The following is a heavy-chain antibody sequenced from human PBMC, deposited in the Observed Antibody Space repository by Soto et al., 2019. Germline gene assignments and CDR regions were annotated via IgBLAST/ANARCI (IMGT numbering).Heavy chain of an antibody. V-gene: IGHV4-30-2*01. CDR2: IYHSGST. D-gene: IGHD3-22*01. CDR3: ARGVGGMIVH. Sequence: QLQLQESGSGLVKPSQTLSLTCAVSGGSISSGGYSWSWIRQPPGKGLEWIGYIYHSGSTYYNPSLKXXVXIXXDRSKTQFSLKLSSVTAADTAVYYCARGVGGMIVHWGQGTLVTVSS. J-gene: IGHJ4*02. CDR1: GGSISSGGYS.